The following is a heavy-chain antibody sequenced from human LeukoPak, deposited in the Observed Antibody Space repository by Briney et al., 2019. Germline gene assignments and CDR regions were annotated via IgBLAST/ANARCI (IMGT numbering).Heavy chain of an antibody. J-gene: IGHJ4*02. D-gene: IGHD2-2*01. Sequence: ASVKVSCKASGYTFTSYGISWVRQAPGQGLEWMGWISAYNGNTNYAQKLQGRVTMTTDTSTSTAYMELRSLRSDDTAVYYCARPTPPYCSSTSCLTPDYWGQGTLVTVSS. CDR1: GYTFTSYG. CDR2: ISAYNGNT. V-gene: IGHV1-18*01. CDR3: ARPTPPYCSSTSCLTPDY.